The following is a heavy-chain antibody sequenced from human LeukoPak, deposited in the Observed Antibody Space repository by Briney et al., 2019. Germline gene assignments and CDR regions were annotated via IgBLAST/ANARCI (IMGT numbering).Heavy chain of an antibody. J-gene: IGHJ3*02. V-gene: IGHV3-23*01. CDR3: AKNWGATIYYAFDI. CDR1: GFTFSSYA. Sequence: PGGSLRLSCAASGFTFSSYAISWVRQAPGKGLEWVSAISGSGGYTYYADSVKGRFPISRDNSKNTLYLQMNSLRAEDTAVYYCAKNWGATIYYAFDIWGQGTMVTVSS. CDR2: ISGSGGYT. D-gene: IGHD5-12*01.